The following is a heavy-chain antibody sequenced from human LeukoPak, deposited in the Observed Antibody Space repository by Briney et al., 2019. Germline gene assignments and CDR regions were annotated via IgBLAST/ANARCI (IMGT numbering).Heavy chain of an antibody. CDR2: PVYDERS. CDR3: ARDLSAAFDF. Sequence: GGTLRLSCAASGFPFSSYGMHWVRQAPGKGLEWVARPVYDERSDYANSVKGRFSISRDNSKNTLFLDMSDLRVEDTAVYYCARDLSAAFDFWGQGVLVTVSS. D-gene: IGHD6-19*01. J-gene: IGHJ4*02. V-gene: IGHV3-33*05. CDR1: GFPFSSYG.